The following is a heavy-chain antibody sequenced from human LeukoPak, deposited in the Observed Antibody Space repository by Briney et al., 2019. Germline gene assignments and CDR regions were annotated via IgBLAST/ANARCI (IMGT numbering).Heavy chain of an antibody. J-gene: IGHJ4*02. CDR1: GGSISSYY. CDR3: ARGLAARRFDY. Sequence: SETLSLTCTVSGGSISSYYWSRIRQPPGKGLEWIGYIYYSGSTNYNPSLKSRVTISVDTSKNQSSLKLSSVTAADTAVYYCARGLAARRFDYWGQGTLVTVSS. D-gene: IGHD6-6*01. CDR2: IYYSGST. V-gene: IGHV4-59*01.